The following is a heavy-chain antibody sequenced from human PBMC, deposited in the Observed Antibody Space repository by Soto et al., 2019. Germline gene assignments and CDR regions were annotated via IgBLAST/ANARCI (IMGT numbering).Heavy chain of an antibody. D-gene: IGHD3-9*01. Sequence: GSLRLSCAASGFTFSGYSVNWVRQAPGKGLEWVSYISSGSKTIYYAESVKGRFTVSRDNARNSQYLQMNSLRDKDTAVYYCAREDILGVRSFDYWGQGTLVTVSS. CDR3: AREDILGVRSFDY. V-gene: IGHV3-48*02. CDR1: GFTFSGYS. CDR2: ISSGSKTI. J-gene: IGHJ4*02.